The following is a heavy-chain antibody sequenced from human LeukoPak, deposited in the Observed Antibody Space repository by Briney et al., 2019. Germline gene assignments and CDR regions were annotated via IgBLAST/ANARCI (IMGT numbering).Heavy chain of an antibody. D-gene: IGHD5-18*01. CDR1: GYSFTTYW. V-gene: IGHV5-51*01. CDR2: IYPADSAA. Sequence: GESLKISCKASGYSFTTYWIGWVRQMPGKGLEWMGIIYPADSAAKYSPSFQGQVTISVDKSISTAYLQWSRLKASDTAMYYCARRGYSYGYTDYWGQGTLVTVSS. J-gene: IGHJ4*02. CDR3: ARRGYSYGYTDY.